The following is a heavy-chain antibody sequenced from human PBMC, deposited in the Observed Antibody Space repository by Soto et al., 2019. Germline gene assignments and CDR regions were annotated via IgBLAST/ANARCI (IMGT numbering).Heavy chain of an antibody. CDR1: GGTFGSYA. D-gene: IGHD6-13*01. Sequence: PVTVSSNASGGTFGSYAISRVQQAPGQGLEWMGGIIPIFGTANYAQKFQGRVTITADESTSTAYMELSSLRSEDTAVYYCARDSSSWYYFDYWGQGTLVTVSS. CDR2: IIPIFGTA. CDR3: ARDSSSWYYFDY. J-gene: IGHJ4*02. V-gene: IGHV1-69*13.